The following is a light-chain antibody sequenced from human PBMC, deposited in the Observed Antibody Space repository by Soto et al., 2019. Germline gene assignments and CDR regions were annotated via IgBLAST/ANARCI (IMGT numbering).Light chain of an antibody. CDR1: QSVSSGY. CDR2: GAS. Sequence: EIVLTQSPGTLSLSPGERATLSCRASQSVSSGYLAWYQQKPGQAPRLLIHGASSRATGIPDRFSGSGSGKDFTLTISRLEPEDFAVYSCQQNGSSPFTFGPGTKVDIK. V-gene: IGKV3-20*01. J-gene: IGKJ3*01. CDR3: QQNGSSPFT.